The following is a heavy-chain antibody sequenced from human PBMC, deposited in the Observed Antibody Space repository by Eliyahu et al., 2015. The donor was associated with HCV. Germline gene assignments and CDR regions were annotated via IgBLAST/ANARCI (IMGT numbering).Heavy chain of an antibody. V-gene: IGHV4-34*01. CDR2: IHHSGST. D-gene: IGHD3-22*01. CDR3: ARGRGDISRIVMIITSQDHWFDS. J-gene: IGHJ5*01. Sequence: QVQLQQWGAGLLKPSETLSLTCAXYGGSFSVYYWTXIRQPPGKGLEWIGEIHHSGSTNYNPSLRSRVTISLDTSKNQFSLKLSSVTAADTAVYYCARGRGDISRIVMIITSQDHWFDSWGQGTLVSVSS. CDR1: GGSFSVYY.